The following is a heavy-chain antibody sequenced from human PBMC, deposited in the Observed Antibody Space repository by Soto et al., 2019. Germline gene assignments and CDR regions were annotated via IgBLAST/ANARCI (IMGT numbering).Heavy chain of an antibody. J-gene: IGHJ4*02. Sequence: GGSLRLSCAASGFTFSSYAMHWVRQAPGKGLEWVAVISYDGSNKYYADSVKGRFTISRDNSKNTLYLQMNSLRAEDTAVYYCARDSSGFALNPGVYWGQGTVVTVSS. D-gene: IGHD6-19*01. CDR2: ISYDGSNK. CDR3: ARDSSGFALNPGVY. CDR1: GFTFSSYA. V-gene: IGHV3-30-3*01.